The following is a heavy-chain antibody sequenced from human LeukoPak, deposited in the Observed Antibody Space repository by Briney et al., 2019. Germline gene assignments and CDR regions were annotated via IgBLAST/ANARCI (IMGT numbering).Heavy chain of an antibody. D-gene: IGHD5-12*01. Sequence: GGSLRLSCAASGFTFSTYDMSWVRQTPGKGLEWVSGISGSSGTTYYADSVKGRFTISRGNSKNTLDLQMHSLRAEDTAIYFCAKGGSFSFDIWGQGTKVTVSS. CDR2: ISGSSGTT. CDR3: AKGGSFSFDI. CDR1: GFTFSTYD. V-gene: IGHV3-23*01. J-gene: IGHJ3*02.